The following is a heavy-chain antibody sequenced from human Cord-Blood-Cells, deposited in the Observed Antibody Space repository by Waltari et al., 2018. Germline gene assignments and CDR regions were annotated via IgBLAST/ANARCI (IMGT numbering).Heavy chain of an antibody. CDR1: GYTFTGYY. D-gene: IGHD6-13*01. J-gene: IGHJ4*02. V-gene: IGHV1-2*02. CDR2: MNPNSGGT. Sequence: QVQLVQSGAEVKKPGASVKVSCKASGYTFTGYYMHWVRQAPGQGLEWMGWMNPNSGGTNCAQKVQGRVTMTRDTSSSTAYMELSRLRSDDTAVYYCARASIAAADYWGQGTLVTVSS. CDR3: ARASIAAADY.